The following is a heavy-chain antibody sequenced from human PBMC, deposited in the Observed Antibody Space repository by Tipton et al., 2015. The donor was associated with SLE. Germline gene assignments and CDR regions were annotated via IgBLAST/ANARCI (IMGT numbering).Heavy chain of an antibody. V-gene: IGHV3-23*01. CDR1: GFTFSSYA. Sequence: SLRLSCAASGFTFSSYAMSWVRQAPGKGLEWVSAISGSGGSTYYADSVKGRFTISRDNSKNTLYLQMNSLRAEDTAVYYCANYLSPWTGYYYYGMDVWGQGTTVTVSS. CDR2: ISGSGGST. D-gene: IGHD3/OR15-3a*01. CDR3: ANYLSPWTGYYYYGMDV. J-gene: IGHJ6*02.